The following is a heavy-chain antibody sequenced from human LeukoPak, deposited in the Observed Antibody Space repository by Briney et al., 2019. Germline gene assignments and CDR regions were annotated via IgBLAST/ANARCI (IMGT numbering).Heavy chain of an antibody. J-gene: IGHJ4*02. D-gene: IGHD7-27*01. CDR3: ARLDWGSGFDY. Sequence: SETLSLTCTVSGYSISSGYYWGYIRQPPGKGLEWIGSIYHSGSTYYNPSLNSRLTISVDTSKNQFSLKLSSVTAADTAVYYCARLDWGSGFDYWGQGTLVTVSS. V-gene: IGHV4-38-2*02. CDR2: IYHSGST. CDR1: GYSISSGYY.